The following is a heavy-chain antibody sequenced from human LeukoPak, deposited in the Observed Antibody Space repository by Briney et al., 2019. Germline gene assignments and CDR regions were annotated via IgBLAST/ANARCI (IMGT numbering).Heavy chain of an antibody. D-gene: IGHD6-19*01. V-gene: IGHV1-18*04. J-gene: IGHJ4*02. CDR1: GYTFTGYY. CDR2: ISAYNGNT. CDR3: ARGTSGWSIVY. Sequence: ASVKVSCKASGYTFTGYYMHWVRKTPGQGLEWMGWISAYNGNTNYAQKLQGRVTMTTDTSTSTAYMELRSLRSDDTAVYYCARGTSGWSIVYWGQGTLVTVSS.